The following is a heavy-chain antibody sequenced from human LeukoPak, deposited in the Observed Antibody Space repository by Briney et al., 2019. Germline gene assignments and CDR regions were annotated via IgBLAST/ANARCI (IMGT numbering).Heavy chain of an antibody. CDR2: IYYSGST. CDR1: GGSISSSSYY. Sequence: PSETLSLTCTVSGGSISSSSYYWGWIRQPPGKGLEWIGSIYYSGSTYYNPSLKSRVTISVDTSKNQFSLKLSSVTAADTAVYYCARQDYDFWSGHNWFDPWGQGTLVTVSS. V-gene: IGHV4-39*01. D-gene: IGHD3-3*01. CDR3: ARQDYDFWSGHNWFDP. J-gene: IGHJ5*02.